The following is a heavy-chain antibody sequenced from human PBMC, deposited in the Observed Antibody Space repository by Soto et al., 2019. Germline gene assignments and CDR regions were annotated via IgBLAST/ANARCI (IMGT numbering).Heavy chain of an antibody. Sequence: SETLSLTCTVSGGSISSSSYYWGWVRQPPGKGLEWIGEIYHGGNTNYNPSLKSRVTLIVDKSRNQFSLNLNSVTAADTAVYYCARGPTGLLDYWAQGTQVTVSS. CDR2: IYHGGNT. V-gene: IGHV4-39*07. CDR3: ARGPTGLLDY. CDR1: GGSISSSSYY. J-gene: IGHJ4*02. D-gene: IGHD2-8*02.